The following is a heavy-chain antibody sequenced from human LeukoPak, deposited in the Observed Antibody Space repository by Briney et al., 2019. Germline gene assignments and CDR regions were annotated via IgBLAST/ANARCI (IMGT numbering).Heavy chain of an antibody. V-gene: IGHV3-66*01. J-gene: IGHJ4*02. CDR2: IYSGGST. CDR1: GFTVSSNY. Sequence: GGSLRLSCAASGFTVSSNYMSWVRQAPGKGLEWVSVIYSGGSTYYANSVKGRFTISRDNSKSTLYLQMNSLRAEDTAVYYCARGRIAEFDYWGQGTLVTVSS. D-gene: IGHD6-13*01. CDR3: ARGRIAEFDY.